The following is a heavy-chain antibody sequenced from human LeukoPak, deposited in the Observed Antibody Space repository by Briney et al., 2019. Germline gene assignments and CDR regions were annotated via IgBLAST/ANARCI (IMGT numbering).Heavy chain of an antibody. CDR1: GFTFSSYG. CDR3: ARDRGDYYYLDY. J-gene: IGHJ4*02. D-gene: IGHD4-17*01. V-gene: IGHV3-33*01. CDR2: IWYDGGKK. Sequence: PGGSLRLSCAASGFTFSSYGMHWVRQAPGKGLGWVAFIWYDGGKKFYVDSVKGRFTISRDNSKNTLYLEMNSLRAEDTAVYYCARDRGDYYYLDYWGQGTLVTVSS.